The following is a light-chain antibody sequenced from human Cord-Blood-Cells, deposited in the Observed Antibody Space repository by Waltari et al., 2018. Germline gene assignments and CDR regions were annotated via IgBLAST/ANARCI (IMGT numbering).Light chain of an antibody. CDR2: LGS. V-gene: IGKV2-28*01. CDR3: MQALQTPIT. Sequence: DIVMTQSPLSLPVPPGEPASIPCRSSQSLLHSNGYNYLDWYLQKPGQSPQLLIYLGSNRASGVPDRFSGSGSGTDFTLKISRVEAEDVGVYYCMQALQTPITFGGGTKVEIK. J-gene: IGKJ4*01. CDR1: QSLLHSNGYNY.